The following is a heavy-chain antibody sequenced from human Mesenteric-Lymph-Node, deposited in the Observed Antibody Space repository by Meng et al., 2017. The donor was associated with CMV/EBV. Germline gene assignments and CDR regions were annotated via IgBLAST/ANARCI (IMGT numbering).Heavy chain of an antibody. V-gene: IGHV1-8*01. Sequence: AAVKVSCKASGYSFTNNDVHWVRPATGQGLEWMGWMDPNNGNTGSVQNLRGRLTMTSDSYISTAYMELRSLRSDDTAMYYCARGIMPPGAWGQGTLVTVSS. CDR2: MDPNNGNT. J-gene: IGHJ4*02. CDR1: GYSFTNND. CDR3: ARGIMPPGA. D-gene: IGHD7-27*01.